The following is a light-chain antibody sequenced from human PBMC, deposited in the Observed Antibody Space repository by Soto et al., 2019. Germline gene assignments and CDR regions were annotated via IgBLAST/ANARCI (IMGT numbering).Light chain of an antibody. V-gene: IGKV1-5*03. CDR3: QQYNSYPYT. CDR1: QNINKW. CDR2: KAS. Sequence: DIQMTQSPSTLSASVGDRVVITCRASQNINKWLAWYQQKPGKAPKLLIYKASSLESGVPSRFSGSGSGTEFTLTISSLQPDDFATYYCQQYNSYPYTFGQGTKVDIK. J-gene: IGKJ2*01.